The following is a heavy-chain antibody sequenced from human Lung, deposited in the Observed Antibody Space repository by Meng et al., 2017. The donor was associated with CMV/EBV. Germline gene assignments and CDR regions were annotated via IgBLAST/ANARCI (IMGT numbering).Heavy chain of an antibody. CDR3: ARGYWYFDL. V-gene: IGHV5-51*01. CDR2: IYPGDSDT. Sequence: EVQRVQSGAVGKKPVEAPKISCKGSGYSFTSYWIGWVRQMPGKGLEWMGIIYPGDSDTTYSPSFQGHVTISADKSISTAYLQWISLKASDTAMYYCARGYWYFDLWGRGTLVTVSS. J-gene: IGHJ2*01. CDR1: GYSFTSYW.